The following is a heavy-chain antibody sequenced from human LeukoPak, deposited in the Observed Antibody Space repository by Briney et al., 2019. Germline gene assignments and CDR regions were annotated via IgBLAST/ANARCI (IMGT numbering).Heavy chain of an antibody. D-gene: IGHD3-22*01. CDR2: IYYSGST. CDR1: GGSIGSSSYY. Sequence: ASETLSLTRTVSGGSIGSSSYYWGWIRQPPGKGLEWIGSIYYSGSTYYNPSLKSRVTISVDTSKNQFSLKLSSVTAADTAVYYCANSRLHYFDYWGQGTLVTVSS. J-gene: IGHJ4*02. CDR3: ANSRLHYFDY. V-gene: IGHV4-39*01.